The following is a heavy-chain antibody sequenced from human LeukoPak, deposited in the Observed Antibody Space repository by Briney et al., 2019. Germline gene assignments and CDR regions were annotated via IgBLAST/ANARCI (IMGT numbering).Heavy chain of an antibody. V-gene: IGHV7-4-1*02. CDR1: GYTFTSYA. CDR3: ARDRFSNRYYDSSNDAFDI. Sequence: ASVKVSCKASGYTFTSYAMNWVRQAPGQGLEWMGWINTNTGNPTYAQGFTGRFVFSLDPSVSTAYLQISSLKAEDTAVYYCARDRFSNRYYDSSNDAFDIWGQGTMVTVSS. J-gene: IGHJ3*02. D-gene: IGHD3-22*01. CDR2: INTNTGNP.